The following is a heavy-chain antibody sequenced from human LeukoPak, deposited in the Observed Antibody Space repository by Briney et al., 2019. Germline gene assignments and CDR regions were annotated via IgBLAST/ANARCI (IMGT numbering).Heavy chain of an antibody. CDR1: GYSFTTYW. CDR3: ARVLAYSSSWYGDY. V-gene: IGHV5-51*01. J-gene: IGHJ4*02. CDR2: IYPVDSDT. D-gene: IGHD6-13*01. Sequence: GESLQISCKGSGYSFTTYWIGWVRQMPGKGLEWMGIIYPVDSDTRYSPSFQGQVTISADKSITTAYLQWSSLKASDTAMYYCARVLAYSSSWYGDYWGQGTLVTVSS.